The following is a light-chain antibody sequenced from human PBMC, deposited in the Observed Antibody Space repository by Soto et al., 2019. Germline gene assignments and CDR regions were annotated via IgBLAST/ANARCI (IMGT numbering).Light chain of an antibody. Sequence: IQLTQSPSSLSASVGDRVTITCRASQDIAIYLAWYQQKPGEVPKLLIYAASTLYGGVPSRFSGSGSGTDFALTITSLQAEDFATYYCQQLRMYPSTVGGGTKVDIK. CDR3: QQLRMYPST. J-gene: IGKJ4*01. CDR1: QDIAIY. V-gene: IGKV1-9*01. CDR2: AAS.